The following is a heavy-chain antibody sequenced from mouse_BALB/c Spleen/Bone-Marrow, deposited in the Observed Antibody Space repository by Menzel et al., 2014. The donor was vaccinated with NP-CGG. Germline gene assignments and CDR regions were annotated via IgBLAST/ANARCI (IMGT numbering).Heavy chain of an antibody. CDR1: GYAFTNYL. CDR3: ARSTTVKDYFDY. CDR2: LNPGSGGS. Sequence: QVQLKESGAELVRPGTSVKVSCKASGYAFTNYLIEWLKQRPGQGLEWIGVLNPGSGGSHYNEKFKGKATLTADKSSSTAYMQLSSLTSDDSAVYFCARSTTVKDYFDYRGQGTTLTVSS. V-gene: IGHV1-54*01. D-gene: IGHD1-1*01. J-gene: IGHJ2*01.